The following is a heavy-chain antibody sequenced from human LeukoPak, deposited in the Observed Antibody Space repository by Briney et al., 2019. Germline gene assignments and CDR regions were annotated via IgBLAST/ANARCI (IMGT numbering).Heavy chain of an antibody. CDR2: INHSGST. D-gene: IGHD6-19*01. V-gene: IGHV4-34*01. J-gene: IGHJ4*02. Sequence: SETLSLTCAVYGGSFSGYYWSWIRQPPGKGLEWIGEINHSGSTNYNPSLKSRVTISVDTSKNQFSLKLSSVTAADTAVYYCARGRYSGGWQTKYYFDYWGQGTLVTVSS. CDR1: GGSFSGYY. CDR3: ARGRYSGGWQTKYYFDY.